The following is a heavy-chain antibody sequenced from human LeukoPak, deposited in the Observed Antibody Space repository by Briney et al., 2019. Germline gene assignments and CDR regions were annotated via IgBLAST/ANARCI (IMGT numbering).Heavy chain of an antibody. CDR3: ARAGGYYYDSSGYPFDY. V-gene: IGHV1-2*02. CDR1: GYTFTSYG. CDR2: INPNSGGT. Sequence: ASVKVSCKASGYTFTSYGISWVRQAPGQGLEWMGWINPNSGGTNYAQKFQGRVTMTRDTSISTAYMELSRLRSDDTAVYYCARAGGYYYDSSGYPFDYWGQGTLVTVSS. J-gene: IGHJ4*02. D-gene: IGHD3-22*01.